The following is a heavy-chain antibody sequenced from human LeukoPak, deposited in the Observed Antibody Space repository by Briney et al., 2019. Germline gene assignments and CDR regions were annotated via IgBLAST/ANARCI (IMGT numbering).Heavy chain of an antibody. CDR2: IYSSGST. Sequence: SETLSLTCTVSGGSISSYYWSWIRQPPGKGLEWIGYIYSSGSTNYNPSLKSRVTISVDTSKNQFSLKLSSVTAADTAVYYCARDGLGDYDSSGYYFAAFDIWGQGTMVTVSS. CDR1: GGSISSYY. V-gene: IGHV4-59*01. D-gene: IGHD3-22*01. CDR3: ARDGLGDYDSSGYYFAAFDI. J-gene: IGHJ3*02.